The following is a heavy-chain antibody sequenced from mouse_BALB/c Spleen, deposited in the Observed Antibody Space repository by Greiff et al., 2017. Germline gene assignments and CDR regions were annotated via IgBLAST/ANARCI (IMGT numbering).Heavy chain of an antibody. D-gene: IGHD1-3*01. CDR3: TRGGKGAMDD. CDR2: ISSGGSYT. CDR1: GFTFSSYT. J-gene: IGHJ4*01. V-gene: IGHV5-6-4*01. Sequence: EVKLMESGGGLVKPGGSLKLSCAASGFTFSSYTMSWVRQTPEKRLEWVATISSGGSYTYYPDSVKGRFTISRDNAKNTLYLQMSSLKSEDTAMYYCTRGGKGAMDDWGQGTSVTVSS.